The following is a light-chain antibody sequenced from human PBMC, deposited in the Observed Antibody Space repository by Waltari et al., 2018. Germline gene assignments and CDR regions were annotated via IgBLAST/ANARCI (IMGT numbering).Light chain of an antibody. Sequence: QSALTQPASVSGSPGQSITISCSGSSSDVGPYNLLSWYQQHPGKVPKLMIYEVTERPSGVSNRFSASKSGNTASLTISGLQAEDEADYYCCSYAGSNTYVFGTGTKVIVL. CDR2: EVT. V-gene: IGLV2-23*02. CDR1: SSDVGPYNL. CDR3: CSYAGSNTYV. J-gene: IGLJ1*01.